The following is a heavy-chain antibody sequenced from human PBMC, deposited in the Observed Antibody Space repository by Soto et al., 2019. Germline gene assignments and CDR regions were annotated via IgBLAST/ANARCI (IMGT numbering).Heavy chain of an antibody. Sequence: SETLSLTCTVSGGSISSYFYIWVRQPPGKGLEWIGSVYYTGTTDYNPSLKSRVTISVDTSKTQFSPNPRSVTAADTAVYYCARDLAAVPRAFDYWGRGTLVTVSS. CDR1: GGSISSYF. D-gene: IGHD6-13*01. J-gene: IGHJ4*02. CDR3: ARDLAAVPRAFDY. CDR2: VYYTGTT. V-gene: IGHV4-59*01.